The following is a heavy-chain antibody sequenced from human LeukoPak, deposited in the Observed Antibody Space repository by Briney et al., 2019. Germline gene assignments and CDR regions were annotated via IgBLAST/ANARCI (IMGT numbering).Heavy chain of an antibody. D-gene: IGHD4-11*01. CDR3: AKGDYSNVWGYYGMDV. V-gene: IGHV3-30*18. J-gene: IGHJ6*02. CDR2: ISYDGSNI. Sequence: GGSLRLSCAASGFTFSSYAMHWVRQARGKGLEWVAVISYDGSNIYYAGSVKGRFTISRDNSKNTLYLQMNSLRAEDTAVYYCAKGDYSNVWGYYGMDVWGQGTTVTVSS. CDR1: GFTFSSYA.